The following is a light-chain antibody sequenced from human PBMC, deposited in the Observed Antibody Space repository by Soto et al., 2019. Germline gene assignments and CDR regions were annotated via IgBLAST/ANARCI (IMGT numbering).Light chain of an antibody. CDR2: DNN. CDR3: QSYDSRLSGFVV. V-gene: IGLV1-40*01. Sequence: QSVLTQPPSVSGAPGQRVTISCTGGTSNIGAGYDVHWYQQLPGTVPKLLMYDNNNRPSGVPDRFSGSKSGTSASLAITGLQAEDEADYYCQSYDSRLSGFVVFGGGTKLTVL. J-gene: IGLJ2*01. CDR1: TSNIGAGYD.